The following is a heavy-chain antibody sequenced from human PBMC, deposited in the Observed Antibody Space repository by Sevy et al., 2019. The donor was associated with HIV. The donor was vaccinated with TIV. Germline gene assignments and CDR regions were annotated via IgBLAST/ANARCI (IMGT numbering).Heavy chain of an antibody. CDR3: ARDQHDYAGNVRTGWFDP. D-gene: IGHD4-17*01. Sequence: GGSLRLSCAASGFTFSSYTMHWVRQAPGKGLEWVANIIYDGSMKYYADSVKGRFTISRDNSKNTLYLQMNSLSAEDTAVYYCARDQHDYAGNVRTGWFDPGGQGILVTVSS. J-gene: IGHJ5*02. CDR2: IIYDGSMK. CDR1: GFTFSSYT. V-gene: IGHV3-30-3*01.